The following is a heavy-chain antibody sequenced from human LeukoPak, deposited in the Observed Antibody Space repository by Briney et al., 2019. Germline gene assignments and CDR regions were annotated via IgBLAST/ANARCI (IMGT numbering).Heavy chain of an antibody. Sequence: GGSLRLSCAASGFTFNNYAMSWVRQAPGKGLEWVSSILSNGISPYYADSVKGRFTISRDNSKNTLYLQMSSLGAEDAAIYYCARDVKAVTGYNWYDPWGQGTLVTVSS. CDR1: GFTFNNYA. D-gene: IGHD6-19*01. CDR2: ILSNGISP. V-gene: IGHV3-23*01. J-gene: IGHJ5*02. CDR3: ARDVKAVTGYNWYDP.